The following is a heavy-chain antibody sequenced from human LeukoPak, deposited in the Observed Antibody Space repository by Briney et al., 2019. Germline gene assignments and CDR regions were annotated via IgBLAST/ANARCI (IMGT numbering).Heavy chain of an antibody. CDR2: IYQSGST. D-gene: IGHD2-15*01. Sequence: KTSETLSLTCTVSGYSISSGYYWGWIRQPPGKGLEWIGSIYQSGSTYYNPSLKSRVTISVDTSKNQLSLKLSSVTAADTAVYYCARGYCSGGSCQVLDYWGQGTLVTVSS. CDR1: GYSISSGYY. CDR3: ARGYCSGGSCQVLDY. V-gene: IGHV4-38-2*02. J-gene: IGHJ4*02.